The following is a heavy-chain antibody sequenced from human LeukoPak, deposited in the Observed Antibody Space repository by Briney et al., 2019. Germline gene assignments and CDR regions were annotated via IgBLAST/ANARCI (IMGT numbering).Heavy chain of an antibody. CDR1: GGSISRYY. CDR2: IYTSGST. V-gene: IGHV4-4*07. J-gene: IGHJ5*02. D-gene: IGHD2-2*01. Sequence: SETLSLTCAVSGGSISRYYWSWIRQPAGRGLEWIGHIYTSGSTNYNPSLRSRVTMSIDMSENQFSLRLNSVTAADTAIYYCARVRYQGFDPWGQGTLVTVS. CDR3: ARVRYQGFDP.